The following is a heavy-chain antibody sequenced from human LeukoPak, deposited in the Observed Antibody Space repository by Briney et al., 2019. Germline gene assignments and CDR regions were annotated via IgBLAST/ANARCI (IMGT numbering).Heavy chain of an antibody. Sequence: PGGSLRLSCAASGFTFSSYAMSWVRQAPGKGLEWVSAISGSGGSTYYADSVKGRFTISRDNSKNTRYLQMNSLRAEDTAVYYCAKGLDIVVPYYAMDVWGQGTTVTVSS. D-gene: IGHD2-2*01. CDR1: GFTFSSYA. CDR3: AKGLDIVVPYYAMDV. J-gene: IGHJ6*02. V-gene: IGHV3-23*01. CDR2: ISGSGGST.